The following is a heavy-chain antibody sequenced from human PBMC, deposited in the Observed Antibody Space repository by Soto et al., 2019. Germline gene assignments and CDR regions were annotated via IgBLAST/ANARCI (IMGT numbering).Heavy chain of an antibody. D-gene: IGHD5-12*01. CDR1: GDSISSGGYY. J-gene: IGHJ6*02. CDR3: VSRLGYGYAMDV. CDR2: LYYNGNT. Sequence: QLQLQESGPGLVKPSEILSLTCTVSGDSISSGGYYWGWIRQPPGKGLEWIGSLYYNGNTYYNPSLKSRVTISRDTSRNQFSLRLSSVTAADTAVYYCVSRLGYGYAMDVWGQGTTDTVSS. V-gene: IGHV4-39*01.